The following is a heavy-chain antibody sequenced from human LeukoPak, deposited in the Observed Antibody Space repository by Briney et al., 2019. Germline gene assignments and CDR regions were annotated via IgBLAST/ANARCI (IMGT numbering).Heavy chain of an antibody. Sequence: SVKVSCKASGGTFSSYAISWVRQAPGQGLEWMGRIIPILGIANYAQKFQGRVTITADKSTSTAYMELSSLRAEDTAVYYCARVRVPYYFDYWGQGTLVTVSS. J-gene: IGHJ4*02. CDR1: GGTFSSYA. D-gene: IGHD1-1*01. CDR3: ARVRVPYYFDY. CDR2: IIPILGIA. V-gene: IGHV1-69*04.